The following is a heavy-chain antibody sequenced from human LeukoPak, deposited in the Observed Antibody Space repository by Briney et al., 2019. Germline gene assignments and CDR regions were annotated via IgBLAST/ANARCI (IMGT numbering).Heavy chain of an antibody. CDR3: ARDMGSSSWYFRFDP. J-gene: IGHJ5*02. V-gene: IGHV3-23*01. CDR1: GFTFSSYA. Sequence: GGSLRLSCAASGFTFSSYAMSWVRQAPGKGLEWVSAISGSGGSTYYADSVKGRFTISRDNSKNTLYLQMNSLRAEDTAVYYCARDMGSSSWYFRFDPWGQGTLVTVSS. CDR2: ISGSGGST. D-gene: IGHD6-13*01.